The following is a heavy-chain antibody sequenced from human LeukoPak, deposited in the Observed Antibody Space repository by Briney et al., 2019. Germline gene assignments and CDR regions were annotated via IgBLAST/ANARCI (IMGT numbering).Heavy chain of an antibody. CDR1: GFTFSSYA. D-gene: IGHD1-26*01. J-gene: IGHJ4*02. V-gene: IGHV3-30-3*01. CDR3: ARSYSGSYPIDY. Sequence: PGGSLRLSCAASGFTFSSYAMHWVRQAPGKGLEWVAVISYDGSNKYYADSVKGRFTISRDNSKNTLFLQMNSLRAEDTAVYYCARSYSGSYPIDYWGQGTLVTVSS. CDR2: ISYDGSNK.